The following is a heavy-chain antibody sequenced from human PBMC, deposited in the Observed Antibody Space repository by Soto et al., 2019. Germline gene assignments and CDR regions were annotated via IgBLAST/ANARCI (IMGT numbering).Heavy chain of an antibody. CDR2: ISAYNGDT. D-gene: IGHD6-19*01. J-gene: IGHJ4*02. Sequence: ASVKVSCKASGYTFTSYGISWVRQAPGQGLEWMGWISAYNGDTNYAQKLQGRVTMTTDTSTSTAYMELRSLRSDDTAVYYCAGRTPGVIAMVHWGQGTLVTVSS. CDR3: AGRTPGVIAMVH. CDR1: GYTFTSYG. V-gene: IGHV1-18*01.